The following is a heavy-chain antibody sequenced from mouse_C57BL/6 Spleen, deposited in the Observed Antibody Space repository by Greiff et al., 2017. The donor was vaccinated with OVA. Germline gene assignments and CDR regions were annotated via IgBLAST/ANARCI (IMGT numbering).Heavy chain of an antibody. CDR3: TRGDYGNYDWYFDV. V-gene: IGHV14-1*01. D-gene: IGHD2-1*01. CDR2: IDPEDGDT. CDR1: GFNIKDYY. Sequence: QLQQSGAELVRPGASVKLSCTASGFNIKDYYMHWVKQRPEQGMEWIGRIDPEDGDTEYAPKFQGKATMTADTSSNTAYLQLSSLTSEDTAVYYCTRGDYGNYDWYFDVWGTGTTVTVSS. J-gene: IGHJ1*03.